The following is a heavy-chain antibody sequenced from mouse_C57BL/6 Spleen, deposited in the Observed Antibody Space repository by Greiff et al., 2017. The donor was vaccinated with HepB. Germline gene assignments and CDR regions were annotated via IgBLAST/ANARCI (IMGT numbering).Heavy chain of an antibody. CDR3: ASYGSRTGYYAMDY. CDR2: IDPNSGGT. D-gene: IGHD1-1*01. J-gene: IGHJ4*01. Sequence: VQLQQSGAELVKPGASVKLSCKASGYTFTSYWMHWVKQRPGRGLEWIGRIDPNSGGTKYNEKFKSKATLTVDKPSSTAYMQLSSLTSEDSAVYYVASYGSRTGYYAMDYWGQGTSGTVSS. V-gene: IGHV1-72*01. CDR1: GYTFTSYW.